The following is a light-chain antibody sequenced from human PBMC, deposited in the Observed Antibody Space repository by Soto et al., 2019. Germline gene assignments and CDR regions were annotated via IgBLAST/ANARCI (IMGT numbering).Light chain of an antibody. J-gene: IGKJ1*01. Sequence: EIVMTQSPATLSVSPGESATLSCRASQSVSSDLAWYQQKPGQAPRLLIYGASSRATGIPARFSGSGSGTEFTLTITSLQSEDFALYYCQQYHNLWTFGQGTKVDNK. V-gene: IGKV3D-15*01. CDR3: QQYHNLWT. CDR1: QSVSSD. CDR2: GAS.